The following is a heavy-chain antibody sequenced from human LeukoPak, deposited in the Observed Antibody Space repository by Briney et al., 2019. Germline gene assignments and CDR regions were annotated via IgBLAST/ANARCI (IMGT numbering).Heavy chain of an antibody. J-gene: IGHJ4*02. D-gene: IGHD4-17*01. CDR3: ARDDPGDSIDY. V-gene: IGHV4-39*07. CDR2: IYNSGST. CDR1: GDSISKSRHF. Sequence: SETLSLTCNVSGDSISKSRHFWAWIRQSPGRGLEWIGYIYNSGSTYYNLPLKSRVTISVDTSKNQFSLRLSSVTAADTAVYYCARDDPGDSIDYWGQGTLVTVSS.